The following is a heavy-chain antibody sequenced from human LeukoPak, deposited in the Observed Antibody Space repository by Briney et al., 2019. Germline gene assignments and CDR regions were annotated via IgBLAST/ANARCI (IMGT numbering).Heavy chain of an antibody. CDR1: GFTFSNYW. J-gene: IGHJ6*02. D-gene: IGHD4-11*01. V-gene: IGHV3-7*01. CDR2: MKGDGSEK. Sequence: GGSLRLSCAASGFTFSNYWMSWVRQAPGKGLEWVANMKGDGSEKHYVDSMKGRFTISRDNAKNSLYLQMNSLTAEDTAVYYCARFAPPATVTSYGMDVWGQGTTVTVSS. CDR3: ARFAPPATVTSYGMDV.